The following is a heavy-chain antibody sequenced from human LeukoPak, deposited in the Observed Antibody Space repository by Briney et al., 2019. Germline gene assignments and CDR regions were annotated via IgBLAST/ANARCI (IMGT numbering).Heavy chain of an antibody. V-gene: IGHV3-7*01. Sequence: GGSLRLSCAASGFTFSSYWMSWVRQAPGKGLEWVANIKQDGSEKYYVDSVKGRFTISRDNAKNSLYLQMNSLRAEDTAVYYCASHGITMIVVAPDDAFDIWGQGTTVTVSS. D-gene: IGHD3-22*01. CDR1: GFTFSSYW. CDR3: ASHGITMIVVAPDDAFDI. J-gene: IGHJ3*02. CDR2: IKQDGSEK.